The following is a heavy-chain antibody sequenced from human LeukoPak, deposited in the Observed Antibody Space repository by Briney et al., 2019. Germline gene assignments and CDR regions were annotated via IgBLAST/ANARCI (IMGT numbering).Heavy chain of an antibody. CDR3: ARVVTTVEDYGFDV. CDR2: TRNKAKSHTT. J-gene: IGHJ6*02. CDR1: GFSFSDHY. D-gene: IGHD3-22*01. V-gene: IGHV3-72*01. Sequence: PGGSLRLSCAASGFSFSDHYMDWVRQAPGKGLEWVGRTRNKAKSHTTEYAASVKGRFTISRDDPKNSLYLQMSSLKTEDTAVYYCARVVTTVEDYGFDVWGQGTSVTVSS.